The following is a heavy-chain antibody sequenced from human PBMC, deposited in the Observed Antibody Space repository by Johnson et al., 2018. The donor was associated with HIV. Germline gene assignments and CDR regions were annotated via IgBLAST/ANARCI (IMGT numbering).Heavy chain of an antibody. CDR3: ARRAHDAFDI. J-gene: IGHJ3*02. Sequence: VLLVESGGGVVQPGGSLRLSCAASGFTFSSYAMSWVRQAPGKGLEWVSAISGSGGSTYYANSVKGRFTISRDNSKNTLFLQMGSLRAEDMAVYYCARRAHDAFDIWGQGTMVTVSS. V-gene: IGHV3-23*04. CDR2: ISGSGGST. CDR1: GFTFSSYA.